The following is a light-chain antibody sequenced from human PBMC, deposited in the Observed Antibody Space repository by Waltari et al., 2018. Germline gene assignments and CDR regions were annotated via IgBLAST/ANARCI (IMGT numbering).Light chain of an antibody. Sequence: EIVLTQSPGTLSLSPGERATLSCRASQSVSSSYLAWYQQKPGQAPRLLIYGASSRATGILDRFSVSGSVTDFTLTISRLEPEDFAVYYCQQYGSSPVTFGQGIKVEIK. CDR2: GAS. V-gene: IGKV3-20*01. CDR1: QSVSSSY. CDR3: QQYGSSPVT. J-gene: IGKJ1*01.